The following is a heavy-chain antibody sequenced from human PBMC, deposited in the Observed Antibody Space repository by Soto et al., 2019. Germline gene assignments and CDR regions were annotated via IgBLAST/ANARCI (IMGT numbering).Heavy chain of an antibody. V-gene: IGHV2-5*02. CDR2: IYWDDDK. Sequence: QITLKESGPTLVKPTQTLTLTCTFSGLSLSTSGVGVGWIRQPPGKALEWLPLIYWDDDKRYSPSLKSRLTITKDTSKNQVVLTMTNMDSVDTATYYCAHRRRYGDYEHWGQGTLVTVSS. CDR3: AHRRRYGDYEH. J-gene: IGHJ4*02. D-gene: IGHD4-17*01. CDR1: GLSLSTSGVG.